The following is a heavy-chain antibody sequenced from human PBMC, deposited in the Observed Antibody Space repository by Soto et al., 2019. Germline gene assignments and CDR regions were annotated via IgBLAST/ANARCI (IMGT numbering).Heavy chain of an antibody. V-gene: IGHV3-23*01. Sequence: GGSLRLSCAASGFIFSSFAMSWVRQARGKGLEWVSTISGSDGSIYYADSVQGRFTISRDNSKNTLSLQMNSLRAEDTAVYYCAKDRFCSGGSCYTDYWGQGTLVTVSS. J-gene: IGHJ4*02. CDR1: GFIFSSFA. D-gene: IGHD2-15*01. CDR2: ISGSDGSI. CDR3: AKDRFCSGGSCYTDY.